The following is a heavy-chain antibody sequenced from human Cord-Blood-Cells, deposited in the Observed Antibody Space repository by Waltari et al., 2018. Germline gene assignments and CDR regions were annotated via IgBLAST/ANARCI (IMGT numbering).Heavy chain of an antibody. CDR1: GGTFSSYA. CDR2: IIPIFGTA. J-gene: IGHJ4*02. CDR3: ARAYSSGWYIDY. D-gene: IGHD6-19*01. Sequence: QVQMVQSGTEVKKPGSSVKVSCKASGGTFSSYAISWVRQAPGHGLEWMGGIIPIFGTANYAHKFQGRVTITADESTSTAYMELSSLRSEDTSVYYCARAYSSGWYIDYWGQGTLVTVSS. V-gene: IGHV1-69*01.